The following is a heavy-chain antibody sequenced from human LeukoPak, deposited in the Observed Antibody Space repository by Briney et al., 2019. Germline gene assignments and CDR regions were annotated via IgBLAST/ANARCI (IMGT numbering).Heavy chain of an antibody. J-gene: IGHJ5*02. Sequence: KPSETLSLTCTVSGDSISSGTYWGWIRQPPGKGLEWIGSIYYSGSTYYNPSLKSRVTISVDTSKNQFSLKLSSVTAADTAVYYCARIALPGWFDPWGQGTLVTVSS. V-gene: IGHV4-39*01. CDR2: IYYSGST. CDR3: ARIALPGWFDP. CDR1: GDSISSGTY. D-gene: IGHD1-14*01.